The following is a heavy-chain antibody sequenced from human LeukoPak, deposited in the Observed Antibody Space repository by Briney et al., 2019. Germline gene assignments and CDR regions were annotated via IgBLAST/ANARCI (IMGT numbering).Heavy chain of an antibody. V-gene: IGHV1-18*01. Sequence: ASVKVSCKASGYTFTSYGISWVRQAPGQGLEWMGWISGYNANTKYEQQLQGRVTMTTDTSTSTAYMELRSLRSDDTAVYYCARDEQLLWFGELIPFDPWGQGTLVTVSS. CDR2: ISGYNANT. CDR3: ARDEQLLWFGELIPFDP. CDR1: GYTFTSYG. J-gene: IGHJ5*02. D-gene: IGHD3-10*01.